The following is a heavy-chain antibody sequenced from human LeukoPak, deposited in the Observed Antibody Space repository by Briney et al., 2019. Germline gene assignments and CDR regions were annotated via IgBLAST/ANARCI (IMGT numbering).Heavy chain of an antibody. V-gene: IGHV3-48*04. Sequence: GGSLRLSCAASGFTFSSYSMNWVRQAPGKGLEWVSSISSSGSTIYYADSLKGRFTISRDNAKNSLYLQLNSLRAEDTAVYYCARAGDGYNSPTDYWGQGTLVTVPS. J-gene: IGHJ4*02. D-gene: IGHD5-24*01. CDR1: GFTFSSYS. CDR2: ISSSGSTI. CDR3: ARAGDGYNSPTDY.